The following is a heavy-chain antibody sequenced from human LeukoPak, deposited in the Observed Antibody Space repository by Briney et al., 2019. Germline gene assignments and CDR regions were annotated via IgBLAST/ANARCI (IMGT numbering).Heavy chain of an antibody. CDR1: GFTFSTYA. J-gene: IGHJ6*02. CDR3: ARDKRYCSGGSCYSVVAGYYYYYGMDV. V-gene: IGHV3-64*02. D-gene: IGHD2-15*01. Sequence: GGSLRLSCAASGFTFSTYAMHWVRQAPGKGLEYVSAISTNGDSTYYADSVKGRFTISRDNSKDTLFLQMGSLRADDMAVYYCARDKRYCSGGSCYSVVAGYYYYYGMDVWGRGTTVTVSS. CDR2: ISTNGDST.